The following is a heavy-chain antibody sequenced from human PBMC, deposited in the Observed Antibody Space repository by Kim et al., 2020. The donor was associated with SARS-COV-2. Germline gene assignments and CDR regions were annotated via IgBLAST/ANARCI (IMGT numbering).Heavy chain of an antibody. J-gene: IGHJ6*02. D-gene: IGHD2-2*02. Sequence: SVKGRFTISRDNSKNTLYLQMNSLRAEDTAVYYCAKDSNTPGHYYYGMDVWGQGTTVTVSS. V-gene: IGHV3-33*06. CDR3: AKDSNTPGHYYYGMDV.